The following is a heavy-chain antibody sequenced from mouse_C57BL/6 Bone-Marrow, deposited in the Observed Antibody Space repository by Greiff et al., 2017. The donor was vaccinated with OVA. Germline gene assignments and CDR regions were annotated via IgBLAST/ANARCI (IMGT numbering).Heavy chain of an antibody. V-gene: IGHV3-6*01. CDR1: GYSITSGYY. J-gene: IGHJ4*01. D-gene: IGHD2-1*01. Sequence: EVKLMESGPGLVKPSQSLSLTCSVTGYSITSGYYWNWIRQFPGNKLEWMGYISYDGSNNYNPSLKNRISITRDTSKNQFFLKLNSVTTEDTATYYCARHGNTDYWGQGTSVTVSS. CDR2: ISYDGSN. CDR3: ARHGNTDY.